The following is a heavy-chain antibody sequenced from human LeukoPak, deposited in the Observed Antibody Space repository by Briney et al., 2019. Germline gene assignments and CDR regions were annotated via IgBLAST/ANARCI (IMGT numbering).Heavy chain of an antibody. CDR1: GGSINNYY. CDR2: IYYTGST. J-gene: IGHJ3*02. V-gene: IGHV4-59*01. Sequence: PSETLSLTCTVSGGSINNYYWSWIRQPPGKGLEWIGYIYYTGSTNYNPSLKSRVTISGDSSRRQFSLELTSVTAADTAVYYCARAPDFWNAFDIWGQGTMVTVSS. D-gene: IGHD3-3*01. CDR3: ARAPDFWNAFDI.